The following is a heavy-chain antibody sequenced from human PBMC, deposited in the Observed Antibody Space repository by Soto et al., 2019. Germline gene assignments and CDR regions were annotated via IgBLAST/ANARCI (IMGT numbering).Heavy chain of an antibody. CDR2: IYYSGST. D-gene: IGHD5-18*01. Sequence: SETLSLTCTVSGGSISSGGYYWSWIRQRPGKGLEWIGYIYYSGSTYYNPSLKSRVTISVDTSKNQFSLKLSSVTAADTAVYYCARDLHTAGPYYYYYYGMDVWGQGTTVTVSS. CDR3: ARDLHTAGPYYYYYYGMDV. J-gene: IGHJ6*02. V-gene: IGHV4-31*03. CDR1: GGSISSGGYY.